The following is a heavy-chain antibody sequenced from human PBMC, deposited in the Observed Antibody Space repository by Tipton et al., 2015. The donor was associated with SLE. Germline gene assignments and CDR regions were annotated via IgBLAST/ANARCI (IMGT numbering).Heavy chain of an antibody. V-gene: IGHV4-34*09. CDR2: INHSGST. J-gene: IGHJ6*03. D-gene: IGHD6-6*01. CDR1: GGSISAYY. CDR3: ARARSSSSRSGYYYYDMDV. Sequence: TLSLTCAVYGGSISAYYWSWIRQPPGKGLEWIGEINHSGSTYYNPSLKSRVTISVDTSKNQFSLKLSSVTAADTAVYYCARARSSSSRSGYYYYDMDVWGKVTTVTVSS.